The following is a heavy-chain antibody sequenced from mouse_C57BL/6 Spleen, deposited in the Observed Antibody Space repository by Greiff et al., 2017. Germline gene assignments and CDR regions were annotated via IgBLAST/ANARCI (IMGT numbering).Heavy chain of an antibody. Sequence: VQLQQPGAELVRPGTSVKLSCKASGYTFTSYWMHWVKQRPGQGLEWIGVIDPSDSYTNYNQKFKGKATLTVDTSSSTAYMQLSSLTSEDSAVYYCARPLYGSRGGYAMDYWGQGTSVTVSS. CDR3: ARPLYGSRGGYAMDY. V-gene: IGHV1-59*01. CDR2: IDPSDSYT. D-gene: IGHD1-1*01. J-gene: IGHJ4*01. CDR1: GYTFTSYW.